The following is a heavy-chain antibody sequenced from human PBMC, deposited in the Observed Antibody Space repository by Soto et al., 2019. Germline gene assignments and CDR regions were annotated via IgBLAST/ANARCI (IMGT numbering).Heavy chain of an antibody. CDR3: ARQGECGSTSCYGS. Sequence: QLQLQESGPGLVKPSETLSLTCSVSGASISSGSYYWGWVRQPPGKGLEWIANVFSDGTTHYSPSLNNRVNISVDTSKNQFSLRLRSVTTADTAVYYCARQGECGSTSCYGSWGQGTLVTVSS. J-gene: IGHJ5*02. CDR1: GASISSGSYY. CDR2: VFSDGTT. D-gene: IGHD2-2*01. V-gene: IGHV4-39*01.